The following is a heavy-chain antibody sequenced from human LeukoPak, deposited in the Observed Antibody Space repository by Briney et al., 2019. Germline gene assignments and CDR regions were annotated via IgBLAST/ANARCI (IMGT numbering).Heavy chain of an antibody. J-gene: IGHJ3*02. V-gene: IGHV4-59*01. Sequence: SETLSLTCTVSGGSISSYYWSWIRQPPGKGLEWIGYIYYSGSTNYNPSLKSRVTISVDTSKNQFSLKLSSVTAADTAVYYCARDPPYSGGAFDIWGQGTMVTVSS. CDR3: ARDPPYSGGAFDI. CDR2: IYYSGST. D-gene: IGHD1-26*01. CDR1: GGSISSYY.